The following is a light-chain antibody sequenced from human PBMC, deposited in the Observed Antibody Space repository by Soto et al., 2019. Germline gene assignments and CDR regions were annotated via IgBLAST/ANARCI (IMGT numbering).Light chain of an antibody. Sequence: QSVLTQPPSVSAAPGQKVTISCSGGNSNVGNNSVSWYQQLPRTAPKLLIYDNYKRPSGIPDRFSGSQSGSSATLAITALQTGDEADYYCGTWDSSLSGEVFGTGTKV. CDR1: NSNVGNNS. J-gene: IGLJ1*01. CDR3: GTWDSSLSGEV. V-gene: IGLV1-51*01. CDR2: DNY.